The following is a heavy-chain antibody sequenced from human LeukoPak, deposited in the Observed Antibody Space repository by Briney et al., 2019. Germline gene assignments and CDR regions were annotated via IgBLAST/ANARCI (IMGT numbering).Heavy chain of an antibody. J-gene: IGHJ4*02. CDR1: GFTFSSYG. V-gene: IGHV3-33*01. CDR3: ARDRRAPYGDYALDY. D-gene: IGHD4-17*01. CDR2: IWYDGSNK. Sequence: GRSLRLSCAASGFTFSSYGMHWVRQAPGKGLEWVAVIWYDGSNKYYADSVKGRFTISRDNSKNTLYLQMNSLRAEDTAVYYCARDRRAPYGDYALDYWGQGTLVTVSS.